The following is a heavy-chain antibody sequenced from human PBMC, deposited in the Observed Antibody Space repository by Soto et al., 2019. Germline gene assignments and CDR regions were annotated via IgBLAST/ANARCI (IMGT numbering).Heavy chain of an antibody. V-gene: IGHV1-18*01. D-gene: IGHD3-3*01. CDR1: GYTFTSYG. Sequence: ASVKVSCKASGYTFTSYGISWVRQAPGQGLEWMGWISAYNGNTNYAQKLQGRVTMTTDTSTSTAYMELRSLRSDDTAVYYCARAIGLRFLAGEAFDSWGQGTMVTLSS. CDR3: ARAIGLRFLAGEAFDS. CDR2: ISAYNGNT. J-gene: IGHJ3*02.